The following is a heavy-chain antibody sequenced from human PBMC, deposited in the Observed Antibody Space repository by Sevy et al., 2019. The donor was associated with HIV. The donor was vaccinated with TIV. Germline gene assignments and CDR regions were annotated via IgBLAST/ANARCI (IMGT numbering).Heavy chain of an antibody. D-gene: IGHD3-10*01. CDR2: ISYDGSNK. Sequence: GGSLRLSCAASGFTFSSYAMHWVRQAPGKGLEWVAVISYDGSNKYYADSVKGRFTISRDNSKNTLYLQMNSLRAEDTAVYYCASLLTEDPFDIWGQGTMVTVSS. CDR3: ASLLTEDPFDI. CDR1: GFTFSSYA. J-gene: IGHJ3*02. V-gene: IGHV3-30-3*01.